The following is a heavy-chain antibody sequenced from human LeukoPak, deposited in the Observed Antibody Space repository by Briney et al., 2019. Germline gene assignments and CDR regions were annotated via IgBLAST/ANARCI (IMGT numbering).Heavy chain of an antibody. Sequence: GGSLRLSCAASGSTFSSYWMTWVRQAPGKGLEWVSVIYSGGSTYYADSVKGRFTISRDNSKNTLYLQMNSLRAEDTAVYYCARGEDTMIVPVYWGQGTLVTVSS. V-gene: IGHV3-66*01. D-gene: IGHD3-22*01. CDR1: GSTFSSYW. CDR2: IYSGGST. CDR3: ARGEDTMIVPVY. J-gene: IGHJ4*02.